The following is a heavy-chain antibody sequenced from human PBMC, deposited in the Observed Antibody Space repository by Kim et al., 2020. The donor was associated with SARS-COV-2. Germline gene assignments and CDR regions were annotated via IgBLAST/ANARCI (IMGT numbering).Heavy chain of an antibody. CDR3: AKGILYDTRGGMDV. Sequence: GSLRLSCAASGFTFSSYAMSWVRQAPGKGLEWVSAISGSGGSTYYADSVKGRFTISRDNSKNTLYLQMNSLRAEDTAVYYCAKGILYDTRGGMDVWGQGTTVTVSS. CDR1: GFTFSSYA. D-gene: IGHD3-22*01. CDR2: ISGSGGST. J-gene: IGHJ6*02. V-gene: IGHV3-23*01.